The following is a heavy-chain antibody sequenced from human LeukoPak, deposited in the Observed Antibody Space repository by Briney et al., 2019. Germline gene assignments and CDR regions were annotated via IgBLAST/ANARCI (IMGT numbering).Heavy chain of an antibody. CDR1: GFTFSDYA. D-gene: IGHD6-19*01. J-gene: IGHJ4*02. CDR3: SRAYSTGWLGINDY. V-gene: IGHV3-49*04. CDR2: IRNKANGGTA. Sequence: GGSLRLSCTASGFTFSDYAMSWARQAPGKGLEWVGFIRNKANGGTADYAASVKGRFTISRDDSKTIAYLQMNSLKTEDTAVYYCSRAYSTGWLGINDYWGQGALVTVSS.